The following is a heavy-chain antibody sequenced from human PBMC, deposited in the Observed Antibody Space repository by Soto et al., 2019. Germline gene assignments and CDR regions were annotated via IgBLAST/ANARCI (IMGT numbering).Heavy chain of an antibody. Sequence: PSETLSLTCTVSGGSISSGDYYWSWIRQPPGKGLEWIGYIYYSGSTYYNPSLKSRVTISVDTSKYQFSLKLSSVTAADTAVYYCARDHYDSSGYYPYYYYYYGMDVWGQGTTVTVSS. CDR3: ARDHYDSSGYYPYYYYYYGMDV. J-gene: IGHJ6*02. CDR1: GGSISSGDYY. V-gene: IGHV4-30-4*01. D-gene: IGHD3-22*01. CDR2: IYYSGST.